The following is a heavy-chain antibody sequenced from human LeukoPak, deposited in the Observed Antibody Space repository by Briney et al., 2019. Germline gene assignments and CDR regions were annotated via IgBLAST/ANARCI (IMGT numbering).Heavy chain of an antibody. CDR1: GYTFIDYY. Sequence: SVKVSCKASGYTFIDYYIHWVRQAPGQGLEWMARINPKSGGTNFAQTFQGRVTMTRDTSISTVYMELNRLTSDDTAVYYCARDLPSTPNWELDYWGQGTLVTVSS. CDR2: INPKSGGT. CDR3: ARDLPSTPNWELDY. V-gene: IGHV1-2*06. J-gene: IGHJ4*02. D-gene: IGHD7-27*01.